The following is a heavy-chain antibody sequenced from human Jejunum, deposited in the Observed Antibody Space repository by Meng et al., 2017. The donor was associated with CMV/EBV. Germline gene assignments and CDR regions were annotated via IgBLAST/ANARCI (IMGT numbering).Heavy chain of an antibody. J-gene: IGHJ4*02. V-gene: IGHV4-30-4*01. CDR3: VRGRAGLHFDY. CDR2: IYYSGST. CDR1: GGSISSGDSY. D-gene: IGHD5/OR15-5a*01. Sequence: CTVSGGSISSGDSYWSWIRQPPGKGLEWIGYIYYSGSTYYNASLKSRLTISVDTSKKQFSLNLSSVTAADTAVYYCVRGRAGLHFDYWGQGTLVTVSS.